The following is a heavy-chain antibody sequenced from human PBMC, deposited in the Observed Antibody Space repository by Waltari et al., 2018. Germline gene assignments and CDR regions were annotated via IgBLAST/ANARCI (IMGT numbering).Heavy chain of an antibody. CDR1: GGSLSGFY. J-gene: IGHJ4*02. V-gene: IGHV4-34*01. CDR2: SDTSGDD. Sequence: QVQLQQWGASLLKPSETLSLTCAAYGGSLSGFYWSWIRQPPGKGLEWIGESDTSGDDNYTPALKSRLTISVDTSKNRFSLKLTSVTAADTAVYYCARWPSTQYEFWGQGTLVTVSS. D-gene: IGHD2-2*01. CDR3: ARWPSTQYEF.